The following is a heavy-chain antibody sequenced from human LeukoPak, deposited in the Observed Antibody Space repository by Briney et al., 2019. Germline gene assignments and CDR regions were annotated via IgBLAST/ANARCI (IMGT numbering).Heavy chain of an antibody. Sequence: ASVKVSCKASGYTFTSYYMHWVRQAPGQGLEWMGWINTNTGNPTYAQGFTGRFVFSLDTSVSTAYLQISSLKAEDTAVYYCARGAALLRFLEWFPRYWGQGTLVTVSS. CDR2: INTNTGNP. J-gene: IGHJ4*02. D-gene: IGHD3-3*01. CDR3: ARGAALLRFLEWFPRY. CDR1: GYTFTSYY. V-gene: IGHV7-4-1*02.